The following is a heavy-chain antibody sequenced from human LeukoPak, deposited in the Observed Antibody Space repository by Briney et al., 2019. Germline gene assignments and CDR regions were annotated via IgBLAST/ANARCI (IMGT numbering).Heavy chain of an antibody. V-gene: IGHV3-7*01. CDR1: GFDFSRYW. D-gene: IGHD1-26*01. Sequence: PGGSLRLSCAGSGFDFSRYWMSWVRQAPGKGLEWVANIKHDGSEKYYVDSVKGRFTISRDNGKNSLYLQMNSLRAEDTAVYYCTRGGIWGMDVWGQGTTVIVSS. J-gene: IGHJ6*02. CDR3: TRGGIWGMDV. CDR2: IKHDGSEK.